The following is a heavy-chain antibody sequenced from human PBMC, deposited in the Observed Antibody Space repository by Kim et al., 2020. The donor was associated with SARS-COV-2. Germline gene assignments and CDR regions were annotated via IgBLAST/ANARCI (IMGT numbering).Heavy chain of an antibody. CDR2: ISGSGGCT. V-gene: IGHV3-23*01. CDR3: ARDLRYSSGFDY. Sequence: GGSLRLSCAASGSTFSSYAMSWVRQAPGKGLEWVSAISGSGGCTYYADSVKGRFTISRDNSKNTVYLQMNSLRAEDTAVYYCARDLRYSSGFDYWGQGTLVTVSS. D-gene: IGHD5-18*01. J-gene: IGHJ4*02. CDR1: GSTFSSYA.